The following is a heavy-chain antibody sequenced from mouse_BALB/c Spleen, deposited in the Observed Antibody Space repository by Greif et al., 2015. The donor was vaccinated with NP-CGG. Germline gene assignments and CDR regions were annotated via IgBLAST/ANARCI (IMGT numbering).Heavy chain of an antibody. CDR3: ARCGVYYFDY. J-gene: IGHJ2*01. Sequence: VQLQQSGAELVRPGTSVKVSCKASGYAFTNYLIEWVKQRPGQGLEWIGVINPGSGGTNYNEKFKGKATLTADKSSSTAYMQLSSLTSDDSAVYFCARCGVYYFDYWGQGTTLTVSS. CDR2: INPGSGGT. V-gene: IGHV1-54*01. CDR1: GYAFTNYL.